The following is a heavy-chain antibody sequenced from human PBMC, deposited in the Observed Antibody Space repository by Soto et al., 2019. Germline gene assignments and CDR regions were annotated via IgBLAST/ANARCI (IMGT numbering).Heavy chain of an antibody. CDR1: GFTFTRYS. CDR3: ARESEDLTSNFDY. J-gene: IGHJ4*02. V-gene: IGHV3-21*06. Sequence: GGSLRLSCAASGFTFTRYSMNWVRQAPGKGLEWVSSISSTTNYIYYGDSMKGRFTIPRDNAKNSLYLEMNSLRAEDTAVYYCARESEDLTSNFDYWRQGTLVTVSS. CDR2: ISSTTNYI.